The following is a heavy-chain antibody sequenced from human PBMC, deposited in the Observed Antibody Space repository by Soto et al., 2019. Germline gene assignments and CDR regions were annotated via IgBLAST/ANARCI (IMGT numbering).Heavy chain of an antibody. CDR2: IYPDDSDT. CDR3: ARIPFAATGFYFDY. CDR1: GYSFTSYW. J-gene: IGHJ4*02. D-gene: IGHD6-13*01. V-gene: IGHV5-51*01. Sequence: PGESLKISCKGSGYSFTSYWIGWVRQMPGKGLEWMGFIYPDDSDTKYSPSFQGQVTISVDKSIATASLQWSSLEASDTAMYYCARIPFAATGFYFDYWAQGTLVTVSS.